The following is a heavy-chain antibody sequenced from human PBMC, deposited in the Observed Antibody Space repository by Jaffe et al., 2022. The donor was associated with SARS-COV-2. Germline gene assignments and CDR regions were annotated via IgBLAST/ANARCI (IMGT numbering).Heavy chain of an antibody. CDR2: IGTAGDT. J-gene: IGHJ6*02. CDR3: ARDRVIVDTAMDRYYYYGMDV. V-gene: IGHV3-13*01. CDR1: GFTFSSYD. Sequence: EVQLVESGGGLVQPGGSLRLSCAASGFTFSSYDMHWVRQATGKGLEWVSAIGTAGDTYYPGSVKGRFTISRENAKNSLYLQMNSLRAGDTAVYYCARDRVIVDTAMDRYYYYGMDVWGQGTTVTVSS. D-gene: IGHD5-18*01.